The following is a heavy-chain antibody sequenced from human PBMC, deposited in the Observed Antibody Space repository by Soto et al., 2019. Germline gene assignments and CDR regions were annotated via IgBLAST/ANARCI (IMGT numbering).Heavy chain of an antibody. J-gene: IGHJ6*02. CDR2: INHSGST. Sequence: SETLSLTCAVYGGSFSGYYWSWIRQPPGKGLEWIGEINHSGSTNYNPSLKSRVTISVDTSKNQFSLKLSSVTAADTAVYYCARRARYGMDVWGQGTTVTVSS. CDR1: GGSFSGYY. CDR3: ARRARYGMDV. D-gene: IGHD6-6*01. V-gene: IGHV4-34*01.